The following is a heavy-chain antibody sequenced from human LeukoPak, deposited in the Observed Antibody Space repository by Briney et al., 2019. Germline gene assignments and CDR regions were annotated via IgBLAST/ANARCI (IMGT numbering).Heavy chain of an antibody. D-gene: IGHD3-3*01. Sequence: HPGGSLRLSCAASGFTFGDYYMSWIRQAPGKGLEWVSYISNSGSTIFYADSVKGRFTISRDNGKNSLYLQMNSLRAEDTAVYYCAKDRGYYDFWSGPPRGYYYGMDVWGQGTTVTVSS. CDR2: ISNSGSTI. CDR3: AKDRGYYDFWSGPPRGYYYGMDV. V-gene: IGHV3-11*01. CDR1: GFTFGDYY. J-gene: IGHJ6*02.